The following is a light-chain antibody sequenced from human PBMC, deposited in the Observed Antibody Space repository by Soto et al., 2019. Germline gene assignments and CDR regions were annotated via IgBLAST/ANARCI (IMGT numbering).Light chain of an antibody. Sequence: EIVMTQSPAILSVSPGERATLSCRASQSISDTIAWYQQKPGQAPRLLIYGASNRATGIPDRFSGSGSGTDFTLTISRLEPEDFAVYYCHQYNSWPPGTFGQGTKVDI. V-gene: IGKV3D-15*01. J-gene: IGKJ2*01. CDR2: GAS. CDR3: HQYNSWPPGT. CDR1: QSISDT.